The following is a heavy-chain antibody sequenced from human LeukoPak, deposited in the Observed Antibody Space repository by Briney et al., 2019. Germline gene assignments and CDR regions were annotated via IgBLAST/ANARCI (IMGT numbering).Heavy chain of an antibody. V-gene: IGHV4-34*01. CDR3: ARAPGEWFGEFLAYYFDY. CDR1: GGSFSDYY. Sequence: SETLSLTCAVFGGSFSDYYWNWIRQPPGKGLEWIGEINHSGSTNSNPSLKSRVTISADTSKNQFSLKLSSVTAADTAVYYCARAPGEWFGEFLAYYFDYWGQGTLVAVSS. CDR2: INHSGST. D-gene: IGHD3-10*01. J-gene: IGHJ4*02.